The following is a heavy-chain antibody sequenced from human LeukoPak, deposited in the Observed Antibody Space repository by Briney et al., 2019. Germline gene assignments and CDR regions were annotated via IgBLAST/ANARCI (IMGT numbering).Heavy chain of an antibody. CDR2: INPNSGGT. Sequence: ASVKVSCKASGYTFTGYYMHWVRQAPGQGLEWMGWINPNSGGTNYAQKFQGRVTMTRDTSISTAYMELSRLRSDDTAVYYCAREGPIFGVYYMDVWGKGTTVTVSS. J-gene: IGHJ6*03. CDR3: AREGPIFGVYYMDV. D-gene: IGHD2/OR15-2a*01. V-gene: IGHV1-2*02. CDR1: GYTFTGYY.